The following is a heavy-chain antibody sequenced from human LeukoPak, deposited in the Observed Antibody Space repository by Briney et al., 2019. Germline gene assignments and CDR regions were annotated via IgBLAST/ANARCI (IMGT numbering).Heavy chain of an antibody. V-gene: IGHV4-59*12. D-gene: IGHD5-12*01. Sequence: SETLSLTCTVSGASISSYYWTWLRQPPGKGLEWIGYIYYTGTTNYNPSLKSRVTISVDTSKNQFSLKLSSVTAADTAVYYCARDLKLGGYAPGSWFDPWGQGTLVTVSS. CDR1: GASISSYY. J-gene: IGHJ5*02. CDR2: IYYTGTT. CDR3: ARDLKLGGYAPGSWFDP.